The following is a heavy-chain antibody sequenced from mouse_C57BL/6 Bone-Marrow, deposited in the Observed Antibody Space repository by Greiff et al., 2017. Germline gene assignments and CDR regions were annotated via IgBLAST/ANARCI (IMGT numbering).Heavy chain of an antibody. CDR2: IHPNSGST. Sequence: QFQLQQPGAELVKPGASVKLSCKASGYTFTSYWMHWVKQRPGQGLEWIGMIHPNSGSTNYNEKFKSKATLTVDKSASTAYMQLSSLTSEDSAVYYCARYPSYYAMDYWGQGTSVNVSS. CDR1: GYTFTSYW. J-gene: IGHJ4*01. CDR3: ARYPSYYAMDY. V-gene: IGHV1-64*01.